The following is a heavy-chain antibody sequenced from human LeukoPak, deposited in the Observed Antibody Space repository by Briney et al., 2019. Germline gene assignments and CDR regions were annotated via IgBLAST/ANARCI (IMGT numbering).Heavy chain of an antibody. CDR3: AKGYKSNN. V-gene: IGHV3-30*02. CDR1: GFSFSTNG. Sequence: PGGSLRLSCAASGFSFSTNGMHWVRQAPGKGLEWVAFIRFDSIDEYYADSVKGRFTISRDNSKNTLYLQMNSLRTEDTALYYCAKGYKSNNWGQGTLVTVSS. CDR2: IRFDSIDE. J-gene: IGHJ4*02. D-gene: IGHD5-24*01.